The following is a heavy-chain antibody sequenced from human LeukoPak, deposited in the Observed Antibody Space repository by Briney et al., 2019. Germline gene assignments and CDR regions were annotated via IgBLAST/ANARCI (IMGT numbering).Heavy chain of an antibody. CDR1: GGSISNSY. J-gene: IGHJ4*02. V-gene: IGHV4-59*12. D-gene: IGHD1-1*01. CDR2: IYYSGSS. Sequence: PSETLSLTCTVSGGSISNSYWSWIRKPPGKGLEWIGYIYYSGSSNYNPSLKSRVTISVDTSKNQFSLKLSSVTAADTAVYYCARLRDLYNIFDYWGQGTLVTVSS. CDR3: ARLRDLYNIFDY.